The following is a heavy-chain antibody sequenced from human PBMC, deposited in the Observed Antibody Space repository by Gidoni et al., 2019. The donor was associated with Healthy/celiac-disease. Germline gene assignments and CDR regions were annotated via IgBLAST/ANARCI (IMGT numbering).Heavy chain of an antibody. D-gene: IGHD4-17*01. CDR2: INHSGST. CDR1: GGSFSGYY. Sequence: QVQLQQWGAGLLKPSETLSLTCAVYGGSFSGYYWSWIRQPPGKGLEWIGEINHSGSTNYTPSLKSRVTIAVDTSKNQFSLKLSSVTAADTAVYYCARGQNYGDYWYFDLWGRGTLVTVSS. J-gene: IGHJ2*01. V-gene: IGHV4-34*01. CDR3: ARGQNYGDYWYFDL.